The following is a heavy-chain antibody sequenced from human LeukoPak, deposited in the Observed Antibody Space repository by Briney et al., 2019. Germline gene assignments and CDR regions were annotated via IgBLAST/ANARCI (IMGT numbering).Heavy chain of an antibody. CDR1: GGSISSYY. V-gene: IGHV4-59*01. CDR3: ARVITMVRGVSSWFDP. Sequence: SETLSLTCTVSGGSISSYYWSWIRQPPGKGLEGIGYIYYSGSTNYNPSLKSRVTISVDTSKNQFSLKLSSVTAADTAVYYCARVITMVRGVSSWFDPWGQGTLVTVSS. D-gene: IGHD3-10*01. J-gene: IGHJ5*02. CDR2: IYYSGST.